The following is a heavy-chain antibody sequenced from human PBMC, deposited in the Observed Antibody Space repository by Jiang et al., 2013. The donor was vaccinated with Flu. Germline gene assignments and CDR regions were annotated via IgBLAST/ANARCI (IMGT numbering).Heavy chain of an antibody. Sequence: LVESGGRRGPXRGGPLTLSCAASGFTFRYYAMHWVRQAPGKGLEWVARIWHDGSNKYYADSVKGRFTVSRDNSKNTLYLQMNSLRAEDTALYYCATLRGSTYDTYLLDFWGQGTLVSVSS. V-gene: IGHV3-30*02. CDR1: GFTFRYYA. CDR2: IWHDGSNK. D-gene: IGHD3-9*01. J-gene: IGHJ4*02. CDR3: ATLRGSTYDTYLLDF.